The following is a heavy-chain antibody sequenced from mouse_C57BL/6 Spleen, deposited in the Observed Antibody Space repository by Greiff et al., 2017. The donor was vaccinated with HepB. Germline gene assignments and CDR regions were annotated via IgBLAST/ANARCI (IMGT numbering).Heavy chain of an antibody. CDR3: ARYGSSYRWYFDV. CDR1: GYAFSSYW. V-gene: IGHV1-80*01. D-gene: IGHD1-1*01. Sequence: LQESGAELVKPGASVKISCKASGYAFSSYWMNWVKQRPGKGLEWIGQIYPGDGDTNYNGKFKGKATLTADKSSSTAYMQLSSLTSEDSAVYFCARYGSSYRWYFDVWGTGTTVTVSS. J-gene: IGHJ1*03. CDR2: IYPGDGDT.